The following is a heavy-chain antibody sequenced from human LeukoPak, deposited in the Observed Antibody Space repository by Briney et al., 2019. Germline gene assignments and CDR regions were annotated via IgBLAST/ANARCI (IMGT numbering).Heavy chain of an antibody. D-gene: IGHD3-22*01. CDR3: ARDFSYYDSSGYYFAPFDY. J-gene: IGHJ4*02. V-gene: IGHV1-2*02. CDR1: GYTFTGYY. CDR2: INPNSGGT. Sequence: ASVKVSCKASGYTFTGYYMHWVRQAPGQGLEWMGWINPNSGGTNYAQEFQGRVTMTRDTSISTAYMELSRLRSDDTAVYYCARDFSYYDSSGYYFAPFDYWGQGTLVTVSS.